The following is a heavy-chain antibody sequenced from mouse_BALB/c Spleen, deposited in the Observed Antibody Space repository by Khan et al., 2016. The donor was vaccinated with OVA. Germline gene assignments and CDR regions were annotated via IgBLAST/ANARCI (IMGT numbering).Heavy chain of an antibody. CDR1: GYSLTDYS. Sequence: QVQLKESGPGLVAPSQSLSITCTVSGYSLTDYSVSWIRQPLGKGLEWLGVIWAGGSKYYNTALKSRLSISKENSKSQAFLKMNVQPPTDTAMYYCAKDPPYYYLDYWGQGTSVTVSS. V-gene: IGHV2-6-5*01. D-gene: IGHD1-1*01. CDR2: IWAGGSK. CDR3: AKDPPYYYLDY. J-gene: IGHJ4*01.